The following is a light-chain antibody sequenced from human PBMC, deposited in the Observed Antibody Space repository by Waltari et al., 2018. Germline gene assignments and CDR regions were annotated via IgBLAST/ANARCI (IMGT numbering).Light chain of an antibody. Sequence: EIVLTQSPATLSLSPGEGATLSCRASQSVPGNSVAWYQQKPGQAPRLLMYDASNWATGAADKFSGRGSGTDFTLTISRLEPGDFAIYYCQQYGTSPFTFGPGTKVDVK. CDR1: QSVPGNS. CDR2: DAS. CDR3: QQYGTSPFT. V-gene: IGKV3-20*01. J-gene: IGKJ3*01.